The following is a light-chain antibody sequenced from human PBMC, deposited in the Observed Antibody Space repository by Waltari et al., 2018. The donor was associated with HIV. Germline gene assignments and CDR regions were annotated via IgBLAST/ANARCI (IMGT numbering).Light chain of an antibody. J-gene: IGLJ2*01. CDR2: EVS. V-gene: IGLV2-8*01. CDR3: SSYAGSNNVV. Sequence: QSALTQPPSASGSPGQSVTISCTGTSSDVGGYKYVSWYQQHPGKAPKLMIYEVSKRPSGVRDRVSGFKSANTAFLTVSGLQAEDEADYYCSSYAGSNNVVFGGGTKLTVL. CDR1: SSDVGGYKY.